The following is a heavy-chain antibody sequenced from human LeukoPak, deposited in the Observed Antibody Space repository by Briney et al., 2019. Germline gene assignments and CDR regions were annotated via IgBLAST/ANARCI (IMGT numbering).Heavy chain of an antibody. J-gene: IGHJ6*02. CDR1: GFTFSSYA. D-gene: IGHD3-10*01. CDR2: ISGSGGST. Sequence: EAGGSLRLSCAASGFTFSSYAMSWVRQVPGKGLEWVSAISGSGGSTNYADSVKGRITISRDNSKNTLYLQMNSLRAEDTAVYYCAKSKVGSRGRYHYYGMDVWGQGTTVTVSS. CDR3: AKSKVGSRGRYHYYGMDV. V-gene: IGHV3-23*01.